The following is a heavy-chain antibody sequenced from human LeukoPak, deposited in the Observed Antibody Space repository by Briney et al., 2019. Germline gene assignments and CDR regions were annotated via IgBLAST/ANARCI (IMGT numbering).Heavy chain of an antibody. Sequence: SVKVSCKASGGTFSSYAISWVRQAPGQGLEWMGGIIPIFGTANYAQKFQGRVTITTDESTSTAYMELSSLRSEDPAVYYCASFSKAASRGDYYYYMDVWGKGTTVTVSS. D-gene: IGHD2-15*01. J-gene: IGHJ6*03. V-gene: IGHV1-69*05. CDR1: GGTFSSYA. CDR2: IIPIFGTA. CDR3: ASFSKAASRGDYYYYMDV.